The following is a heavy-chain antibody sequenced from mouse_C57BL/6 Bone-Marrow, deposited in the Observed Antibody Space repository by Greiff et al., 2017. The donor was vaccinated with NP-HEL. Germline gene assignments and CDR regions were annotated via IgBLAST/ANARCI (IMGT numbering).Heavy chain of an antibody. D-gene: IGHD2-5*01. CDR3: AREATYYSNLYAMDY. Sequence: QVQLQQPGAELVKPGASVKLSCKASGYTFTSYWMQWVKQRPGQGLEWIGEIDPSDSYTNYNQKLKGKATLTVDTSSSTAYMQLSSLTSEDSAVYYCAREATYYSNLYAMDYWGQGTSVTVSS. CDR2: IDPSDSYT. V-gene: IGHV1-50*01. CDR1: GYTFTSYW. J-gene: IGHJ4*01.